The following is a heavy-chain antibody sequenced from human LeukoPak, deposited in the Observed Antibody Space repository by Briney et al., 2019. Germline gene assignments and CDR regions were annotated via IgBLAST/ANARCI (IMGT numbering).Heavy chain of an antibody. CDR2: INPNSGGT. CDR3: ARELTGELPWFDP. Sequence: ASVKVSCKASGYTFTGYYMHWVRQAPGQGLEWMGWINPNSGGTNYAQKFRGRVTMTRDTSISTAYMELSRLRSDDTAVYYCARELTGELPWFDPWGQGTLVTVSS. CDR1: GYTFTGYY. D-gene: IGHD2-15*01. V-gene: IGHV1-2*02. J-gene: IGHJ5*02.